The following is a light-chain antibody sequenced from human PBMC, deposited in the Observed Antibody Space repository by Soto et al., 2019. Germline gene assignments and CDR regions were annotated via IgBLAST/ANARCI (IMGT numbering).Light chain of an antibody. CDR3: QQYDSWPLT. Sequence: EIVLTQSPGTLSLSPGERATLSCRASQSVSDKLAWYQQKPGQAPRLLMYGASTRATGAPARFSGSGSGTEFTLTISSLQSEDFAFYHCQQYDSWPLTFGGGTKVDIK. V-gene: IGKV3-15*01. CDR2: GAS. CDR1: QSVSDK. J-gene: IGKJ4*01.